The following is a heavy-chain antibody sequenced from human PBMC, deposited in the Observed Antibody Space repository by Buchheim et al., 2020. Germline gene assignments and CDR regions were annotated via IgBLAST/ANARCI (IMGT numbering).Heavy chain of an antibody. Sequence: QVQLQQWGAGLLKPSETLSLTCAVYGGSFSGYYWSWIRQPPGKGLEWIGEINHSRSTNYNPSLKSRVTISVDTSKNQFSPKLSSVTAADTAVYYCARGYSSSWYNRHWFDPWGQGTL. D-gene: IGHD6-13*01. V-gene: IGHV4-34*01. J-gene: IGHJ5*02. CDR2: INHSRST. CDR1: GGSFSGYY. CDR3: ARGYSSSWYNRHWFDP.